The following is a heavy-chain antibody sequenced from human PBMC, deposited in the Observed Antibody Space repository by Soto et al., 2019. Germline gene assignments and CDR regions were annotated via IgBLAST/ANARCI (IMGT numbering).Heavy chain of an antibody. V-gene: IGHV1-18*01. J-gene: IGHJ5*02. Sequence: ASVKVSCKASGYTFTSYGISWVRQAPGQGLEWMGWISAYNGNTNYAQKLQGRVTMTTDTSTSTAYMELRSLRSDDTAVYYCARTYDFWSGYYTPWGYNWFDPWGQGTLVTVSS. CDR3: ARTYDFWSGYYTPWGYNWFDP. CDR1: GYTFTSYG. D-gene: IGHD3-3*01. CDR2: ISAYNGNT.